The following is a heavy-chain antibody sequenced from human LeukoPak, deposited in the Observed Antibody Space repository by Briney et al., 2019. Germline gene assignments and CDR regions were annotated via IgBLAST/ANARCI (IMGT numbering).Heavy chain of an antibody. CDR3: ARLNRGSSWNDARDWFDP. D-gene: IGHD1-1*01. J-gene: IGHJ5*02. CDR2: IYTSGST. V-gene: IGHV4-4*07. CDR1: GGSISSYY. Sequence: SETLSLTCTVSGGSISSYYWSWIRQPAGKGLEWIGRIYTSGSTNYNPSLKSRVTMSVDTSKNQFSLKLSSVTAADTAVYYCARLNRGSSWNDARDWFDPWGQGTLVTVSS.